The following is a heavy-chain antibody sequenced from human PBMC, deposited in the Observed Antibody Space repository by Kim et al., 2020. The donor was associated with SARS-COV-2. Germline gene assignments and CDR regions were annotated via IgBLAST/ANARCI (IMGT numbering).Heavy chain of an antibody. CDR3: AGWRGYSYGGWDY. D-gene: IGHD5-18*01. V-gene: IGHV4-4*02. J-gene: IGHJ4*02. Sequence: NPSLKGQVTISVDKSKTHFSLKLSAVTAADTAVYYCAGWRGYSYGGWDYWGQGTLVTVSS.